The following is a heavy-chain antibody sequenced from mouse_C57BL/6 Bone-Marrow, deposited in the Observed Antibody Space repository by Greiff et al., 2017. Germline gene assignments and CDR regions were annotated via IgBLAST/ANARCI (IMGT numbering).Heavy chain of an antibody. CDR2: ISSGGSYT. D-gene: IGHD2-2*01. CDR1: GFTFSSYG. CDR3: ARRSGLRRLYYFDY. J-gene: IGHJ2*01. V-gene: IGHV5-6*01. Sequence: EVQRVESGGDLVKPGGSLKLSCAASGFTFSSYGMSWVRQTPDKRLEWVATISSGGSYTYYPDSVKGRFTISRDNAKNTLYLQMSSLKSEDTAMYYCARRSGLRRLYYFDYWGQGTTLTVSS.